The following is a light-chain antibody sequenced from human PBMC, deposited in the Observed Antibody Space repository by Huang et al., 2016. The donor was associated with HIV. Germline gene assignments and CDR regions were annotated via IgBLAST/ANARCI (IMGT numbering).Light chain of an antibody. V-gene: IGKV3D-20*01. CDR1: QSVRNNY. J-gene: IGKJ2*01. CDR2: DAH. CDR3: QQYSTSSYT. Sequence: IVLTQSPATLSLSPGERATLTGGARQSVRNNYLAWYQQKPGLAPRPLIYDAHVRATGIPDRVSGSGSGTDFTLTISRLEPEDFAMYYCQQYSTSSYTFGQGTKVDI.